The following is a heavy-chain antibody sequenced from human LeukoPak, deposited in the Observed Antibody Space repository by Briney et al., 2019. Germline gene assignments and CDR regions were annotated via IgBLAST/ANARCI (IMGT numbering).Heavy chain of an antibody. D-gene: IGHD3-3*01. Sequence: SQTLSLTCTVSGGSISSGSYFWSWIRQPAGKGLEWIGLIYTRESTHYNPSLKSRVTISVDTSKNHFSLKLSSVTAADTAVYYCARGWARGYDFWSDNWFDPWGQGTLVTVSS. V-gene: IGHV4-61*02. CDR3: ARGWARGYDFWSDNWFDP. CDR2: IYTREST. J-gene: IGHJ5*02. CDR1: GGSISSGSYF.